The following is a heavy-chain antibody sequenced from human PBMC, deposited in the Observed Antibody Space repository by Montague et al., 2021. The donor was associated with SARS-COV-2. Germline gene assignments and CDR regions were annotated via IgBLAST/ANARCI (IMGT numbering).Heavy chain of an antibody. J-gene: IGHJ6*02. CDR2: IYYTGST. CDR3: ARDTRISMILLVTRSGLDV. Sequence: SETLSLTCTVSGGSISSSSYYWGWIRQPPGKGLEWIGSIYYTGSTYYNPSLKSRVTISIDTSKNQFSLKLSSVTAADTAVYYCARDTRISMILLVTRSGLDVWGQGTTVTVSS. V-gene: IGHV4-39*07. CDR1: GGSISSSSYY. D-gene: IGHD3-22*01.